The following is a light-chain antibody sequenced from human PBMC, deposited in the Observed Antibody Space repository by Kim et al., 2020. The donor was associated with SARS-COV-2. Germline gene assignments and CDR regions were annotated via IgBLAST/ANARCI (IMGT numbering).Light chain of an antibody. V-gene: IGKV3D-20*02. CDR2: GAF. J-gene: IGKJ5*01. CDR1: QSVSNNN. CDR3: QQRSNWPPIT. Sequence: PGEGATLSCRASQSVSNNNLAWYQQKPGQAPRLLIYGAFSRATGIPDRFSGSGSGTDFTLSINRLEPEDFVVYYCQQRSNWPPITFGQGTRLEIK.